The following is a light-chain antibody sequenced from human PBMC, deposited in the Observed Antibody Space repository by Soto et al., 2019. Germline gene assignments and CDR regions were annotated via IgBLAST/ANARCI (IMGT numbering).Light chain of an antibody. V-gene: IGLV2-14*02. Sequence: QSALAQPASVSGSPGQSITISCTGSSSDVGSYNRVSWYQQNPGKAPKLMIYEGSRRPSGVSNRFSGSKSGNTASLTISGLQADDEGDYYCCSFTSRNTGVFGGVTKLTVL. CDR3: CSFTSRNTGV. CDR2: EGS. CDR1: SSDVGSYNR. J-gene: IGLJ3*02.